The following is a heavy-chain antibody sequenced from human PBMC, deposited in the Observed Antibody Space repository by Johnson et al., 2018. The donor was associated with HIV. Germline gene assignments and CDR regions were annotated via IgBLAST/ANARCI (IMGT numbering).Heavy chain of an antibody. V-gene: IGHV3-9*01. CDR1: GFTFDDYA. Sequence: VQLVESGGGLVQPGRSLRLSCAASGFTFDDYAMHWVRQVPGEGLEWVSGINWSSGSIGYADSVKGRFTISRDNAKNSLYLLMNSLRAEDTAVYYCAKLPVLYGDFDDAFNIWGQGTMVTVSS. D-gene: IGHD4-17*01. CDR3: AKLPVLYGDFDDAFNI. CDR2: INWSSGSI. J-gene: IGHJ3*02.